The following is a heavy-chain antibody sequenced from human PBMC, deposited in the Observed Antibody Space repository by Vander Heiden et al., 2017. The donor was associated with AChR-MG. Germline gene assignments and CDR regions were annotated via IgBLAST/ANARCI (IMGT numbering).Heavy chain of an antibody. CDR2: ISGSGTAT. CDR1: GFTIINSA. V-gene: IGHV3-23*01. CDR3: AKDPSTYYYGSGSFDY. D-gene: IGHD3-10*01. Sequence: EVQLLESGGGLVQPGGSLRLSCVASGFTIINSAMSWVRQTPGKGLEWVSAISGSGTATFYADSLKGRFTISRDTSKNTLFLQMNSLRAEETAVYYCAKDPSTYYYGSGSFDYWGQGTLVTVSS. J-gene: IGHJ4*02.